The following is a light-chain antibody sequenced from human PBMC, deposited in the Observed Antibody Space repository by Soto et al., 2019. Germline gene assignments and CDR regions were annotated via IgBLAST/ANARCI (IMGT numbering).Light chain of an antibody. J-gene: IGKJ4*01. CDR2: AAS. CDR1: QSISSY. V-gene: IGKV1-39*01. CDR3: QQSISAPLT. Sequence: DIQMTQSPSSLSASVGDRVTITCRASQSISSYLNWYQQKPGKAPQLLIYAASSLASGVPSRFSGSGSGTDFTLTIAGLEPEDSASYFCQQSISAPLTFGGGTKVEIK.